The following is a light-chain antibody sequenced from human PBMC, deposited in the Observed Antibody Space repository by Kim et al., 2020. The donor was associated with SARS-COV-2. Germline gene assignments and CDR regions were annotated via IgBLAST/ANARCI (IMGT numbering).Light chain of an antibody. J-gene: IGLJ2*01. CDR1: SSDVGSYNL. V-gene: IGLV2-23*02. CDR3: CSYAGSSILV. Sequence: GQSITISCTGTSSDVGSYNLVSWYQQHPGKAPKLMIYEVSKRPSGVSNRFSGSKSGNTASLTISGLQAEDEADYYCCSYAGSSILVFGGGTQLTVL. CDR2: EVS.